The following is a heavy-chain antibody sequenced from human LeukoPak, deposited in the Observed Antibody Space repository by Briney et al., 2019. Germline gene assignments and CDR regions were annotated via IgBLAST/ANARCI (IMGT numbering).Heavy chain of an antibody. D-gene: IGHD4-17*01. CDR3: AKVPRDYGDYGG. Sequence: TGGSLRLSCAASGFTFSSYGMHWVRQAPGKGLEWVAFIRYDGSNKYYADSVKGRFTISRDNSKNTLYLQMNSLRAEDTAVYYCAKVPRDYGDYGGWGQGTLVTVSS. CDR2: IRYDGSNK. J-gene: IGHJ4*02. CDR1: GFTFSSYG. V-gene: IGHV3-30*02.